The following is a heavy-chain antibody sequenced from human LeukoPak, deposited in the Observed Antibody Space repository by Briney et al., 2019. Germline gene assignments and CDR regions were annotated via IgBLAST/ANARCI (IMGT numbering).Heavy chain of an antibody. CDR2: IHYSGST. J-gene: IGHJ4*02. V-gene: IGHV4-59*08. CDR1: GGSITSYY. D-gene: IGHD6-19*01. CDR3: ASSQWVVPGSH. Sequence: SETLSLTCTVFGGSITSYYWSWIRQPPGKGLGWIAYIHYSGSTNYNPSLKSRVSISVDTSKNQFSLKLSSVTAADTAVYYCASSQWVVPGSHWGQGALVIVSS.